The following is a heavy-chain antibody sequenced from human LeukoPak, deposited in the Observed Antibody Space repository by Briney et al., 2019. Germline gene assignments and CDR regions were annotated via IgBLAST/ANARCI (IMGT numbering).Heavy chain of an antibody. D-gene: IGHD3-22*01. CDR2: ISWHSGTI. V-gene: IGHV3-9*03. Sequence: GGSLRLSCAASGFSFDDYATHWVRQAPGKGLEWVSGISWHSGTIGYADSVKGRFTISRDNAKNSVYLQMNSLRAEDMALYYCAKADHYDSTGYFDYWGREPWSPSPQ. J-gene: IGHJ4*02. CDR3: AKADHYDSTGYFDY. CDR1: GFSFDDYA.